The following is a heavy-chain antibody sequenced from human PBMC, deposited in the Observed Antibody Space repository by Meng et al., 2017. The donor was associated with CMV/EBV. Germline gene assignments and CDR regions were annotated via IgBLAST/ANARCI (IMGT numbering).Heavy chain of an antibody. CDR2: ISYDGSNK. Sequence: VQLVEPGCRAVQPGRSLRLSCAASGFTFSSYDMPWVRQAPGKGLEWVAVISYDGSNKYYADSVKGRFTISRDNSKNTLYLQMNSLRAEDTAVYYCARGSVAGFDYWGQGTLVTVSS. D-gene: IGHD6-19*01. CDR1: GFTFSSYD. CDR3: ARGSVAGFDY. J-gene: IGHJ4*02. V-gene: IGHV3-30-3*01.